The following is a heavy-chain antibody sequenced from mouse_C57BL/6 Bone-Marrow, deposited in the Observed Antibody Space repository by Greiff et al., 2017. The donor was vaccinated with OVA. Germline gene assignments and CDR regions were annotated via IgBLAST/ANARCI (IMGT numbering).Heavy chain of an antibody. CDR2: SRNKANDYTT. CDR1: GFTFSDFY. D-gene: IGHD2-3*01. J-gene: IGHJ2*01. Sequence: EVQVVESGGGLVQSGRSLRLSCATSGFTFSDFYMEWVRQAPGKGLEWIAASRNKANDYTTEYSASVKGRFIVSRDTSQSILYLQMNALRAEDTAIYYCARDPDGRGFDYWGQGTTLTVSS. CDR3: ARDPDGRGFDY. V-gene: IGHV7-1*01.